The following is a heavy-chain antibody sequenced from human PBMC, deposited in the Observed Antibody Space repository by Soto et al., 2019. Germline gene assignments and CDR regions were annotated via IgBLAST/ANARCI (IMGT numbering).Heavy chain of an antibody. J-gene: IGHJ4*02. D-gene: IGHD3-10*01. V-gene: IGHV3-48*01. Sequence: EVQLVESGGGLVQPGGSLRLSCAASGFTFSSYSMNLVLQAPGKGLEWVSYISSSSSTIYYADSVKGRFTISRDNAKNSLYLQMNSLRAEDTAVYYCARANYYGAPGDFDYWGQGTLVTVSS. CDR1: GFTFSSYS. CDR3: ARANYYGAPGDFDY. CDR2: ISSSSSTI.